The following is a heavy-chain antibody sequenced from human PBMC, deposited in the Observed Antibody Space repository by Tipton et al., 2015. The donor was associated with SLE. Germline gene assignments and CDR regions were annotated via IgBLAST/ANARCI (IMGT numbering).Heavy chain of an antibody. CDR1: GGTFSSYA. V-gene: IGHV1-69*05. CDR3: ARSGRIPSQGAFDI. D-gene: IGHD1-26*01. J-gene: IGHJ3*02. CDR2: IIPIFDTA. Sequence: QSGAEVKKPGSSVKVSCKASGGTFSSYAISWVRQAPGQGLEWMGGIIPIFDTANYAQKFQGRVTITTDESTSTAYMELSSLRSEDTAVYYCARSGRIPSQGAFDIWGQGTMVTVSS.